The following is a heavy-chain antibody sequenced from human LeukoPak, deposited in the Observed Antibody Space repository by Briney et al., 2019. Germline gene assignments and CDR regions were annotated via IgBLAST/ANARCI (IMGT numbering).Heavy chain of an antibody. CDR1: GFTVTNYY. CDR2: ISIGGST. D-gene: IGHD3-10*02. Sequence: PGGPLRLSCAASGFTVTNYYMTWVRQAPWKGLEWVSVISIGGSTYYADSVRDRFTISRDNTKNTFYLQMNSLRAEDSAVYYCARDLHYYVAMDVWGQGTTVTVSS. V-gene: IGHV3-66*01. J-gene: IGHJ6*02. CDR3: ARDLHYYVAMDV.